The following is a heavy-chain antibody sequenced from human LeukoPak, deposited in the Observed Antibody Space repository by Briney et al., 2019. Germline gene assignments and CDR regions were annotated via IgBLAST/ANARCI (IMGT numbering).Heavy chain of an antibody. CDR2: IYYSGST. CDR1: GGSISSYY. V-gene: IGHV4-59*08. Sequence: KPSETLSLTCTVSGGSISSYYWSWIRQPPGKGLEWIGYIYYSGSTNYNPSLKSRVTISVDTSKNQFSLKLSSVTAADTAVYYCARKAGTYYYDSSGYVSSSGAFDIWGQGTMVTVSS. D-gene: IGHD3-22*01. CDR3: ARKAGTYYYDSSGYVSSSGAFDI. J-gene: IGHJ3*02.